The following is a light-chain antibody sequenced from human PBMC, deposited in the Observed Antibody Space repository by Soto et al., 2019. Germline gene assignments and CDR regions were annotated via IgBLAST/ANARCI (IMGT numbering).Light chain of an antibody. Sequence: ALTQPASVSGSPGQSVTISCTGTSSDVGGYDYVSWYQQYPGKAPKLMIYEVSNRPSGVSYRFSGSKSGNTASLTISGLQAQDEADYYCLSYTSANTRVFGGGTKLTVL. CDR1: SSDVGGYDY. CDR3: LSYTSANTRV. V-gene: IGLV2-14*01. J-gene: IGLJ3*02. CDR2: EVS.